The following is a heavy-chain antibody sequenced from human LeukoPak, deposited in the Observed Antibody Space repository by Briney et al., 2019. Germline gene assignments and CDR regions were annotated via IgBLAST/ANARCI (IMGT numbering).Heavy chain of an antibody. CDR2: INHSGST. J-gene: IGHJ5*02. V-gene: IGHV4-34*01. Sequence: SETLSLTCAVYGGSFSGYCWSWIRQPPGKGLEWIGEINHSGSTNYNPSLKSRVTTSVDTSKNQFSLRLSSVTAADTAVYYCARGPAMVRGVNWFDPWGQGTLVTVSS. CDR1: GGSFSGYC. D-gene: IGHD3-10*01. CDR3: ARGPAMVRGVNWFDP.